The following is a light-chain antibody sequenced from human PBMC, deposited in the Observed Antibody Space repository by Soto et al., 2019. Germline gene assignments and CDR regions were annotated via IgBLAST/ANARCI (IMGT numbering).Light chain of an antibody. J-gene: IGLJ3*02. V-gene: IGLV1-47*01. CDR2: KNN. Sequence: QSVLTQPPSASGTPGQRVTISCSGSSSNIGTNYVYWYQQFPGTAPKLLIYKNNQRPSGVPDRFSGSMSGTSASLAISGLRSEDEADYYCAAWDDSLRVFGGGTKLTVL. CDR1: SSNIGTNY. CDR3: AAWDDSLRV.